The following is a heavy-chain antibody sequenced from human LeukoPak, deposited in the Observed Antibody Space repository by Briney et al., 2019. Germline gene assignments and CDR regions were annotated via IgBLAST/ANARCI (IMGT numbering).Heavy chain of an antibody. CDR3: AKEKVSGAFDL. V-gene: IGHV1-2*02. CDR1: GYTFINYY. CDR2: ITPNNGGT. J-gene: IGHJ3*01. Sequence: ASVKVSCKASGYTFINYYLHWVRQAPGQGLEWMGWITPNNGGTHFAQSFQGRVTMTSDTSISTAYMELSRLRSDDTAVYYCAKEKVSGAFDLWGQGTLVTVSS.